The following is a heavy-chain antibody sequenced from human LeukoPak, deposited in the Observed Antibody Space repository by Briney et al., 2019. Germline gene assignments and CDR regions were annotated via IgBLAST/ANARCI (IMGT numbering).Heavy chain of an antibody. D-gene: IGHD1-7*01. CDR1: GFTFSSYA. CDR2: ISYDGSNK. J-gene: IGHJ4*02. Sequence: GGSLRLSCVASGFTFSSYAMHWVRQAPGKGLEWVAVISYDGSNKYYADSVKGRFTISRDNSKNTLYLQMNSLRAEDTAVYYCAKGDWNYPFDYWGQGTLVTVSS. V-gene: IGHV3-30-3*01. CDR3: AKGDWNYPFDY.